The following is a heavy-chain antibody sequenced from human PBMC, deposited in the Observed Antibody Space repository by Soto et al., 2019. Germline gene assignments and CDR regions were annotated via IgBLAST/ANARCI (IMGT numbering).Heavy chain of an antibody. D-gene: IGHD4-17*01. CDR1: GFTFSSYS. V-gene: IGHV3-48*02. Sequence: PGGSLRLSCAASGFTFSSYSMNWVRQAPGKGLEWVSYISSSSSTTYYADSVKGRFTISRDNAKNSLYLQMNSLRDEDTAVYYCARDQFGATVIQGAFDIWGQGTMVTVSS. CDR3: ARDQFGATVIQGAFDI. CDR2: ISSSSSTT. J-gene: IGHJ3*02.